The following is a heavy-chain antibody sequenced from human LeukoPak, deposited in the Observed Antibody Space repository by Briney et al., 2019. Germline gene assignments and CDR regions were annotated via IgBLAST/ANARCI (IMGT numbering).Heavy chain of an antibody. CDR3: ARDFASSRGGNLYSYMDV. CDR1: GLTFSTYT. CDR2: ISSTSSYI. J-gene: IGHJ6*03. V-gene: IGHV3-21*01. D-gene: IGHD3-16*01. Sequence: PEGSLRLSCAASGLTFSTYTMNWVRQAPGKGLEWVSSISSTSSYIYYADSVKGRFTISRDNAKNSLYLQMNNLKAEDTAAYYCARDFASSRGGNLYSYMDVWGKGTTVTVSS.